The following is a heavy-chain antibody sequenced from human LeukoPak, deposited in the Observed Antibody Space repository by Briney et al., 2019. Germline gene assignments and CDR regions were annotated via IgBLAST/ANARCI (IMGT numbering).Heavy chain of an antibody. Sequence: PGGSLRLSCAASGFTFSSYAMHWVRQAPGKGLEWVAVISYDGSNKYYADSVKGRFTISRDNSKNTLYLQMNSLRAEDTAVYYCARELGAKSASNAFDIWGQGTMVTVSS. V-gene: IGHV3-30-3*01. CDR3: ARELGAKSASNAFDI. J-gene: IGHJ3*02. D-gene: IGHD3-16*01. CDR2: ISYDGSNK. CDR1: GFTFSSYA.